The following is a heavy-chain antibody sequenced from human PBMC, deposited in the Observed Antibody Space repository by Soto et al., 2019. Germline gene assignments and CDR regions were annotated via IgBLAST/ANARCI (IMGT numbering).Heavy chain of an antibody. CDR1: GYSVSSNIAA. CDR3: AWARYYDWCFDL. D-gene: IGHD3-9*01. V-gene: IGHV6-1*01. Sequence: SRTPSLTCAISGYSVSSNIAAWNWVRRSPSRGLEWLGRTCYRSKWYNDYAVSVKSRITINPDTSKNQCSLQLNSVTAADTAVYFCAWARYYDWCFDLWGLGTTVTVSS. J-gene: IGHJ4*02. CDR2: TCYRSKWYN.